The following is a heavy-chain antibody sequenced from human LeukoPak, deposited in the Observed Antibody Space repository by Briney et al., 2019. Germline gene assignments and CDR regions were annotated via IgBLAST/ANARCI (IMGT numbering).Heavy chain of an antibody. CDR2: IYYSGNT. J-gene: IGHJ5*02. V-gene: IGHV4-31*03. CDR1: GGSISSGGYY. D-gene: IGHD6-13*01. Sequence: SETLSLTCTVSGGSISSGGYYWSWIRQHPGKGLEWIGYIYYSGNTYYNPSLKSRVTISVDTSQNQFSLKLSSVTAADTAVYYCVRRIAIANNWFDPWGQGTLVTVSS. CDR3: VRRIAIANNWFDP.